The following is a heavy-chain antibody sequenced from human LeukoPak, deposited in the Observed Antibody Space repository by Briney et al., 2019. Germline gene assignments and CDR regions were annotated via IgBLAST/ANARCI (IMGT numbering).Heavy chain of an antibody. V-gene: IGHV4-59*01. D-gene: IGHD3-10*01. J-gene: IGHJ6*02. CDR2: IYYSGST. CDR1: GGSISSYY. CDR3: ARFGSTADYYYGMDV. Sequence: SETLSLTCTVSGGSISSYYWSWIRQPPGKGLEWIGYIYYSGSTNYKPSLKSRVTRSVDTSKNQFSLKLSSVTAADTAVYYCARFGSTADYYYGMDVWGQGTTVTVSS.